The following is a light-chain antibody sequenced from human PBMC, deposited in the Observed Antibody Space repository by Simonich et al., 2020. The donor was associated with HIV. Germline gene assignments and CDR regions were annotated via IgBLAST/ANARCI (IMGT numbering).Light chain of an antibody. CDR3: QQYYSTPT. V-gene: IGKV4-1*01. J-gene: IGKJ1*01. Sequence: DIVMTQSPDSLAVSLGERATINCKSSQSVVYSTNNKNYLAWYQQKPGQPPNLLIYWASTRESGVPDRFSGSGSGTDFTLIISSLQAEDVAVYYCQQYYSTPTFGQGTKVDIK. CDR1: QSVVYSTNNKNY. CDR2: WAS.